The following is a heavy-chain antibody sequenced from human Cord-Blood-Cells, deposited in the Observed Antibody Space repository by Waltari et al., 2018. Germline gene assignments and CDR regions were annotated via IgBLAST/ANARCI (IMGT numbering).Heavy chain of an antibody. CDR2: IFRVGST. CDR3: ARGGAQFPRDAFDI. J-gene: IGHJ3*02. D-gene: IGHD2-21*01. V-gene: IGHV3-53*04. CDR1: GFTVSSNY. Sequence: EVQLVESGGGLVQPGGSLRLSCAASGFTVSSNYMSWVRQAPGKGLEWFSVIFRVGSTYYASSVKVRFTISRNNSKNTLYLQMNSLRAEDTAVYYCARGGAQFPRDAFDIWGQGTMVTVSS.